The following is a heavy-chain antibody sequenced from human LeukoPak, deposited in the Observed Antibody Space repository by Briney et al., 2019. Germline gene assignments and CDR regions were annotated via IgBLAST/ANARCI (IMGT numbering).Heavy chain of an antibody. D-gene: IGHD6-13*01. J-gene: IGHJ3*02. CDR2: INSDGSST. V-gene: IGHV3-74*01. Sequence: PGGSLRLSCAAPGFTFSSYWMHWVRQAPGKGLVWVSRINSDGSSTSYADSVKGRFTISRDNAKNTLYLQMNSLRAEDTAVYYCAREKAADGSDAFDIWGQGTMVTVSS. CDR3: AREKAADGSDAFDI. CDR1: GFTFSSYW.